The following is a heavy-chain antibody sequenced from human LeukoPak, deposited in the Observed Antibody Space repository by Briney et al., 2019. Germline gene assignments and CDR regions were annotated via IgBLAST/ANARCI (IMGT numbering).Heavy chain of an antibody. CDR3: ARDSVATTGLDY. Sequence: GGSLRLSCVASGFIFSNYGIHWVRQAPGKGLEWVAVIWYDGTNKYYADSVKGRFTISRDNSKNTLYLQMNNLRAEDTALYYCARDSVATTGLDYWDQGTLVTVSS. D-gene: IGHD5-12*01. V-gene: IGHV3-33*01. CDR1: GFIFSNYG. J-gene: IGHJ4*02. CDR2: IWYDGTNK.